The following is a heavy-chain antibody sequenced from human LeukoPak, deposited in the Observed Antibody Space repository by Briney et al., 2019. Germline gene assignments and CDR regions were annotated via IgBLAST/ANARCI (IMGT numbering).Heavy chain of an antibody. V-gene: IGHV5-51*06. Sequence: GESLKVSCQGSGYSFTEYWVGWVRQMPGKVLEWMGIIYSGDSDTRYSPSLRGHVTISADNSISTASLQWIRLEASDTAVYYCARAPTSLSNPYYFDYWGQGTLVTVSS. D-gene: IGHD4-11*01. CDR3: ARAPTSLSNPYYFDY. J-gene: IGHJ4*02. CDR1: GYSFTEYW. CDR2: IYSGDSDT.